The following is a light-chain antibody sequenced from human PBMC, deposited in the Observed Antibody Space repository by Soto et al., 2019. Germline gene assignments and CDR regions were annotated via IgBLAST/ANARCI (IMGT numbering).Light chain of an antibody. V-gene: IGKV1-5*01. CDR3: QQYNSYST. J-gene: IGKJ1*01. CDR2: DAS. CDR1: QSVSTW. Sequence: DIQMTQSPSTLSASVGDRVTITCRASQSVSTWLAWYQQRPGKPPKLLIYDASSLQSGVPSKFSGGGSGTEFTLTISSLQPDDFATYYCQQYNSYSTFGQGTKVDIK.